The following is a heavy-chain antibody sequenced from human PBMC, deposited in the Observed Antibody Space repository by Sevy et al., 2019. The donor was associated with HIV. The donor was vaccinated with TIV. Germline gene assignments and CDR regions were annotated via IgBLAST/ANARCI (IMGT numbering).Heavy chain of an antibody. CDR1: GFTFSSYG. J-gene: IGHJ4*02. CDR2: ISYDGSNK. Sequence: GESLKISCAASGFTFSSYGMHWVRQAPGKGLEWVAVISYDGSNKYYADSVKGRFTISRDNSKNTLYLQMNSLRAEDTAVYYCAKDSEKDTAMVTFPDYWGQGTLVTVSS. D-gene: IGHD5-18*01. CDR3: AKDSEKDTAMVTFPDY. V-gene: IGHV3-30*18.